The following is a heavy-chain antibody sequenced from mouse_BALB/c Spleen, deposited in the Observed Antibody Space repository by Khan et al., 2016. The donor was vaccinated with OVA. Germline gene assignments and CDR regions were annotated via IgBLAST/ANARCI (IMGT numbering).Heavy chain of an antibody. D-gene: IGHD3-1*01. CDR2: ISYSGNT. V-gene: IGHV3-2*02. CDR3: ARSRGGEFDY. J-gene: IGHJ2*01. Sequence: VQLKQSGPGLVKPSQSLSLTCTVTGYSITSDYAWNWIRQFPGNKLEWMGYISYSGNTKYNPSLKSRISITRDTSKNQFFLQLNFVTIEDTATYYCARSRGGEFDYWGQGTTLTVSS. CDR1: GYSITSDYA.